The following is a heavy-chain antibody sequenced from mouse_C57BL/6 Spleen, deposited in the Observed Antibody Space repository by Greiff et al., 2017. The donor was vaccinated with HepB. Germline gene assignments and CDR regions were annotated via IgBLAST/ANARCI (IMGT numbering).Heavy chain of an antibody. CDR2: INPNYGTT. CDR3: AKTYDYERYFDV. V-gene: IGHV1-39*01. D-gene: IGHD2-4*01. J-gene: IGHJ1*03. CDR1: GYSFTDYN. Sequence: VQLKESGPELVKPGASVKISCKASGYSFTDYNMNWVKQSNGKSLEWIGVINPNYGTTSYNQKFKGKATLTVDQSSSTAYMQLNSLTSEDSAVYYSAKTYDYERYFDVWGTGTTVTVSS.